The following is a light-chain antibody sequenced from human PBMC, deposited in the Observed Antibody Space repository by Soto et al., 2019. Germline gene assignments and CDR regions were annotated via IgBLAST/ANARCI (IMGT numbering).Light chain of an antibody. Sequence: QSVLTQPASVSGSPGQPITISCPGTSRDVGGYNYVSWYQQHPGKAPKLMIYDVSNRPSGVSNRFSGSKSGNTASLTISGLQAGDEADYYCSSYTSSSKVFGTGTKVTVL. CDR2: DVS. CDR1: SRDVGGYNY. V-gene: IGLV2-14*01. J-gene: IGLJ1*01. CDR3: SSYTSSSKV.